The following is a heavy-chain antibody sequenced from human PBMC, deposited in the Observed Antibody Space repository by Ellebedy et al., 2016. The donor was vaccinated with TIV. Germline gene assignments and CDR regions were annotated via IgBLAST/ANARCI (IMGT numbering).Heavy chain of an antibody. Sequence: GESLKISCAASGFTFSTYWMNWVRQAPGKGLEWVSYITSSSSTIHYADSVKGRFTISRDNAKNSLYLQMNSLRAEDTAVYYCARATGGAYGLGYWGQGTLVTVSS. J-gene: IGHJ4*02. V-gene: IGHV3-48*04. CDR1: GFTFSTYW. CDR2: ITSSSSTI. CDR3: ARATGGAYGLGY. D-gene: IGHD4-17*01.